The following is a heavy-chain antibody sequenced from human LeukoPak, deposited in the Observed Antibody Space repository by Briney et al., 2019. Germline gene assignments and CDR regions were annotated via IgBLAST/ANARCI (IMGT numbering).Heavy chain of an antibody. CDR3: AKYCGGDCYGMDV. Sequence: TGGSLRLSCTASGFTFSSYWMSWVRQAPGKGLEWVANIKQDGSEKGYVDSVKGRFTISRDNARNSLYLQMNSLRAEDTAVYYCAKYCGGDCYGMDVWGQGTTVTVSS. CDR2: IKQDGSEK. D-gene: IGHD2-21*01. V-gene: IGHV3-7*01. J-gene: IGHJ6*02. CDR1: GFTFSSYW.